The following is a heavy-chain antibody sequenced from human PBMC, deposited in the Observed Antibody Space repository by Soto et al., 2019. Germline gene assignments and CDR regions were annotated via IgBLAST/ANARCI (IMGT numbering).Heavy chain of an antibody. CDR2: ISGGGSGA. V-gene: IGHV3-23*01. Sequence: EVQLLESGGGLVQPGGSLRLSCTASGFTFSDHAMTWVRQAPGKGLEWISGISGGGSGAYYADSVKGRFTVSRANSNNTLFLQMDSLRVEDTAVYYCAIDLWWYTHWGQGTLVTVSS. D-gene: IGHD2-15*01. CDR1: GFTFSDHA. CDR3: AIDLWWYTH. J-gene: IGHJ4*02.